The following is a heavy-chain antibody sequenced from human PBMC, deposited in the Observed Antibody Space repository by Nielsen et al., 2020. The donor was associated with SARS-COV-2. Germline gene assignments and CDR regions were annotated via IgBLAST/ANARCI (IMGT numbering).Heavy chain of an antibody. V-gene: IGHV2-5*01. D-gene: IGHD3-10*01. CDR3: AHRHGFGGKRNWFDP. CDR2: IYWNDDK. Sequence: SGPTPVKPTQTLTLTCTFSGFSLSTSGVGVGWIRQPPGKALEWLALIYWNDDKRYSPSLKSRLTITKDTSKNQVVLTMTNMDPVDTATYYCAHRHGFGGKRNWFDPWGQGTLVTVSS. CDR1: GFSLSTSGVG. J-gene: IGHJ5*02.